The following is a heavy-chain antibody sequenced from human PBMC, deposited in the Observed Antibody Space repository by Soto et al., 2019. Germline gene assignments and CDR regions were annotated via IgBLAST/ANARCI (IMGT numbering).Heavy chain of an antibody. CDR2: ISGSGGST. CDR3: ASRGSGSYYDY. Sequence: EVQLLESGGGLVQPGGSLRLSCAASGFTFSSYAMRWVRQAPVKGLEWVSAISGSGGSTYYADSVKGRFTISRDNSKNTLYLQMNSLRAGDTAVYYCASRGSGSYYDYWGQGTLVTVSS. J-gene: IGHJ4*02. V-gene: IGHV3-23*01. CDR1: GFTFSSYA. D-gene: IGHD1-26*01.